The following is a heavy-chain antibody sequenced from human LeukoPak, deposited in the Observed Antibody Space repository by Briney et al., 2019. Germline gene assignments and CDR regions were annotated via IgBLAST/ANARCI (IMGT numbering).Heavy chain of an antibody. CDR1: GGSISSGGYY. Sequence: PSETLSLTCTVSGGSISSGGYYWSGSRQPPGKGVGGVVYIDYSGTTYYSPSPQTRVTISIETSKNQSSLKLSPVAAADTAVYYCARVEVAVVAAAQTPKYGMDVWGKGTTVTVSS. CDR3: ARVEVAVVAAAQTPKYGMDV. J-gene: IGHJ6*04. V-gene: IGHV4-30-4*01. D-gene: IGHD2-21*02. CDR2: IDYSGTT.